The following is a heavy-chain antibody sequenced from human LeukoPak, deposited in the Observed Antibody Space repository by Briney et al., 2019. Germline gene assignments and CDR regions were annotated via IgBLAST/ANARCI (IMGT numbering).Heavy chain of an antibody. J-gene: IGHJ6*02. CDR3: ARIHDFWSGYYGEYGMDV. V-gene: IGHV3-21*01. CDR1: GFTFSSYS. Sequence: GGSLRLSCAASGFTFSSYSMNWVRQAPGKGLEWVSSISSSSSYIYYADSVKGRFTISRDNVKNSLYLQMNSLRAEDTAVYYCARIHDFWSGYYGEYGMDVWGQGTTVTVSS. CDR2: ISSSSSYI. D-gene: IGHD3-3*01.